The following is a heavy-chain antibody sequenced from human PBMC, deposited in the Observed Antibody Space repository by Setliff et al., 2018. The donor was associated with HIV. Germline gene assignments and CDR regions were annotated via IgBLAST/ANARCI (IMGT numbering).Heavy chain of an antibody. J-gene: IGHJ4*02. CDR3: ARQNSGYAPGPFDY. V-gene: IGHV4-39*01. CDR1: GGSISSSSYY. CDR2: IYYTGDT. Sequence: PSETLSLTCTVSGGSISSSSYYWGWIRQPPGKGPEWIGYIYYTGDTYYRSPLESRVTISVDTSNNQFSLRLKSVTAADTAVYYCARQNSGYAPGPFDYWGQGILVTVSS. D-gene: IGHD5-12*01.